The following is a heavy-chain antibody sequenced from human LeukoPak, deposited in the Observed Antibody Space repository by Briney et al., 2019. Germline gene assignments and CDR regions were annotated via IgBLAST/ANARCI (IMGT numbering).Heavy chain of an antibody. V-gene: IGHV3-74*01. CDR3: ARGTFYGSGSYSFDY. D-gene: IGHD3-10*01. CDR1: GFTFSGAW. CDR2: IKSDGSA. Sequence: GGSLRLSCAASGFTFSGAWMHWVRQDPGKGLVWVSLIKSDGSAIYADSVKGRFTMSRDNAKSTVYLQMNSLRAEDTAVYYCARGTFYGSGSYSFDYWGQGTLVTVSS. J-gene: IGHJ4*02.